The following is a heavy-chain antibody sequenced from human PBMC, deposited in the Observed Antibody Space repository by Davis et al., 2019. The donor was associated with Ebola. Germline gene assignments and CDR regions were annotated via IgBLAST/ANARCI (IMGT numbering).Heavy chain of an antibody. CDR3: ARVSIYGVRYYYYGMDV. D-gene: IGHD4-17*01. J-gene: IGHJ6*02. Sequence: GESLKISCAASGFTFSSYSMNWVRQAPGKGLEWVSYISSSSSTIYYADSVKGRFTISRDNSKNTLYLQMNSLRAEDTAVYYCARVSIYGVRYYYYGMDVWGQGTTVTVSS. CDR1: GFTFSSYS. CDR2: ISSSSSTI. V-gene: IGHV3-48*01.